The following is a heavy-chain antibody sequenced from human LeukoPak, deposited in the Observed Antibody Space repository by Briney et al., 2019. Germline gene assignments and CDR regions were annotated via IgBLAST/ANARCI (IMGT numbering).Heavy chain of an antibody. D-gene: IGHD5-18*01. Sequence: GRSLRLSCAASGFTFSSYSMNWVRQAPGKGLEWVSSISSSSSYIYYADSVKGRFTISRDNAKNSLYLQMNSLRAEDTAVYYCARIRIQLWSEADYWGQGTLVTVSS. V-gene: IGHV3-21*01. CDR1: GFTFSSYS. CDR2: ISSSSSYI. J-gene: IGHJ4*02. CDR3: ARIRIQLWSEADY.